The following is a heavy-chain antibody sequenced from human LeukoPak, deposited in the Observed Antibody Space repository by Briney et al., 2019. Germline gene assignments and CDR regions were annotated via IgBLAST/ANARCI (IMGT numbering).Heavy chain of an antibody. CDR1: GDTFTGDY. V-gene: IGHV1-2*02. CDR2: INPNSGGT. J-gene: IGHJ3*02. CDR3: ARDLGGLRYAFDI. Sequence: ASLKVSSKASGDTFTGDYMHWVRQAPGQGLEWMGWINPNSGGTNYVQKFQGRVTMPRDTSISTAYMELSRLRSNDTAVDYCARDLGGLRYAFDIWGKGTMVTVSS. D-gene: IGHD5-12*01.